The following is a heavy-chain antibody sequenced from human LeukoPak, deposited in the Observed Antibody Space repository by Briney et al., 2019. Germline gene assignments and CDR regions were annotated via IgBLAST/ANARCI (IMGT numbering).Heavy chain of an antibody. J-gene: IGHJ5*02. CDR2: LYPGDSET. CDR1: GYTFTSNW. V-gene: IGHV5-51*01. D-gene: IGHD6-13*01. Sequence: GESLKISCKGSGYTFTSNWIGWVRQMPGKGLEWMGILYPGDSETRYSPSFRGQVTISADKSISTAYLQWSSLKASDTAMYYCASLAAAEDNWFDPWGQGTLVTVSS. CDR3: ASLAAAEDNWFDP.